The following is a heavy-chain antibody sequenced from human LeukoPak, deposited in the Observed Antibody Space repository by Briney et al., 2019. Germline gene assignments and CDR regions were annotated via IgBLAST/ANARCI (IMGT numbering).Heavy chain of an antibody. J-gene: IGHJ3*02. CDR2: IRSKAHSYAT. CDR3: TRHGGRDYYDSSEDAFDI. CDR1: GFTFSGSS. V-gene: IGHV3-73*01. Sequence: GGSLRLSCAASGFTFSGSSMHWVRQASGKGLEWVGRIRSKAHSYATAYAASVKGRFTISRDDSKNTAYLQMNSLKTEDTAVYYCTRHGGRDYYDSSEDAFDIWGQGTMVIVSS. D-gene: IGHD3-22*01.